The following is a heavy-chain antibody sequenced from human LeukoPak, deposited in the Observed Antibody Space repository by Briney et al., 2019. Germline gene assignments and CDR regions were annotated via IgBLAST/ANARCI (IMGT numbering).Heavy chain of an antibody. CDR2: IYDSDSA. D-gene: IGHD3-3*01. CDR3: ARVLQNYYLMDV. CDR1: GVSINSHY. J-gene: IGHJ6*03. Sequence: PSETLSLSCTVSGVSINSHYWGWLRQPPGKGLGWVGFIYDSDSANYKSSLKSRVTMTVDTPKNQFSLKLNSVTAADTAVYYCARVLQNYYLMDVWGKGTTVTVSS. V-gene: IGHV4-59*11.